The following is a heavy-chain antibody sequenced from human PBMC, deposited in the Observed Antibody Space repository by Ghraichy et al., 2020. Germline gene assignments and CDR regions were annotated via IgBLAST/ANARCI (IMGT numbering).Heavy chain of an antibody. V-gene: IGHV3-30*02. CDR3: ARQALSGSYFPDY. CDR1: GFTFSGFG. Sequence: GGSLRLSCAASGFTFSGFGMHWVRQAPGKGLDWISFIKYDGSDYKYADSVKGRFTISRDSSKNTLYLQMNSLRVEDTAVYYCARQALSGSYFPDYWGLGTLVTVSS. CDR2: IKYDGSDY. D-gene: IGHD1-26*01. J-gene: IGHJ4*02.